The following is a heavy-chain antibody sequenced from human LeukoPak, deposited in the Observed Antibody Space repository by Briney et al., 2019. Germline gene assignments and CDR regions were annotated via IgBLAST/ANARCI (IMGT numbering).Heavy chain of an antibody. CDR1: GFTFSSYS. CDR2: ISSSSSYI. J-gene: IGHJ3*02. Sequence: GGSLRLSCAASGFTFSSYSMNWVRQAPGKGLEWVSSISSSSSYIYYADSVKGRFTISRDNAKNSLYLQMNSLRAEDTAAYYCARDNLGDAFDIWGQGTMVTVSS. V-gene: IGHV3-21*01. CDR3: ARDNLGDAFDI.